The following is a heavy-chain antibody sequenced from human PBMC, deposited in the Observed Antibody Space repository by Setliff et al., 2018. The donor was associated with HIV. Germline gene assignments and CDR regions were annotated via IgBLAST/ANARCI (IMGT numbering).Heavy chain of an antibody. D-gene: IGHD3-3*01. CDR2: IHHSRRT. CDR3: ARSKTFYDFWGGYYTHGAFKI. CDR1: GGSFSGYY. V-gene: IGHV4-34*01. J-gene: IGHJ3*02. Sequence: SETLSLTCAVYGGSFSGYYWSWIRQSPEKGLEWIGEIHHSRRTNYSPSLKSRVAISVDTSKNQFSLNLTSVTAADTAVYYCARSKTFYDFWGGYYTHGAFKIWGLGTMVTVSS.